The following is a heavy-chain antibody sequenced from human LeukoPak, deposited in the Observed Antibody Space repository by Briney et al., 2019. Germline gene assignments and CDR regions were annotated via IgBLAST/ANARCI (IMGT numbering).Heavy chain of an antibody. J-gene: IGHJ4*02. Sequence: GGSLRLSCIGSEFTFNKYWMNWVRQAPGQGLEWVANINQDGSDKNYVYSVKGRFTISRDNAKSSLYLQMNSLRAEDTAVYYCARDQGSGSYSTTIDYWGQGTLVTVSS. CDR1: EFTFNKYW. D-gene: IGHD3-10*01. V-gene: IGHV3-7*01. CDR2: INQDGSDK. CDR3: ARDQGSGSYSTTIDY.